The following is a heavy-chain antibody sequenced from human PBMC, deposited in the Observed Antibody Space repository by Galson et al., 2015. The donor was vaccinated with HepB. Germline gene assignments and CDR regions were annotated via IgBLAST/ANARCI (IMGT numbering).Heavy chain of an antibody. CDR1: GFTFDDYA. V-gene: IGHV3-9*01. CDR3: AKDVRGFGELGPGGGAFDI. CDR2: ISWNSGSI. J-gene: IGHJ3*02. D-gene: IGHD3-10*01. Sequence: SLRLSCAASGFTFDDYAMHWVRQAPGKGLEWVSGISWNSGSIGYADSVKGRFTISRDNAKNSLYLQMNSLRAEDTALYYCAKDVRGFGELGPGGGAFDIWGQGTMVTVSS.